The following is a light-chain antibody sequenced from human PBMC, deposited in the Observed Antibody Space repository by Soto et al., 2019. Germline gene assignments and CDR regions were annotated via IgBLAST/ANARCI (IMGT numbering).Light chain of an antibody. V-gene: IGLV2-11*01. CDR3: CSYAGRYTYV. CDR1: SSDIGGYNY. J-gene: IGLJ1*01. Sequence: QSALTQPRSVSGSPGQSVTISCTGTSSDIGGYNYVSWYQQHPGKAPKLIIFDVSERPSGVPARFSGSKSGNTASLTISGLQADDEADYYCCSYAGRYTYVFGSGNKVTVL. CDR2: DVS.